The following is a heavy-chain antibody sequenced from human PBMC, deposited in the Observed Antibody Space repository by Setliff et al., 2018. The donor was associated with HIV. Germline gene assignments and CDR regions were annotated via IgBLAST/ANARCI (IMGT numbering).Heavy chain of an antibody. CDR1: GGSFTDIGGSFTDYY. J-gene: IGHJ5*02. CDR2: INHSGST. V-gene: IGHV4-34*01. Sequence: SETLSLTCAVFGGSFTDIGGSFTDYYWIWIRQPPGKGLEWIGEINHSGSTHYNPSLKSRFTISVDTSKNQFSLKLTSVTAADTAVYYCARGGRSTVTQWAWFDPWGQGTLVTVSS. D-gene: IGHD4-17*01. CDR3: ARGGRSTVTQWAWFDP.